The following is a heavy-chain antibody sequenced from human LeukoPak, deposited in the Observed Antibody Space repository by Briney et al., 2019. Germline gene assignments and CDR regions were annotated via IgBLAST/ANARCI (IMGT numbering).Heavy chain of an antibody. CDR2: IYYSGST. V-gene: IGHV4-39*07. D-gene: IGHD5-12*01. CDR3: AREVGALSGYDWAGILNWFDP. CDR1: GGSISSSSYY. Sequence: SETLSLTCTVSGGSISSSSYYWGWIRQPPGKGLEWIGSIYYSGSTYYNPSLKSRVTISVDTSKNQFSLKLSSVTAADTAVYYCAREVGALSGYDWAGILNWFDPWGQGTLVTVSS. J-gene: IGHJ5*02.